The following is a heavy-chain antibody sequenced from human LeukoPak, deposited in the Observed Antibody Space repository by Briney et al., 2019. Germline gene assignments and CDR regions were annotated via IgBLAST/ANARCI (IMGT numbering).Heavy chain of an antibody. Sequence: SETLSLTCAVYGGSFSGYYWSWIRQPPGKGLEWIGEINHSGSTNYNPSLKSRVTISVDTSKNQFSLKLSSVTAADTAVYYCARGRNGANDAFDIWGQGTMVTVSS. J-gene: IGHJ3*02. V-gene: IGHV4-34*01. CDR3: ARGRNGANDAFDI. CDR2: INHSGST. CDR1: GGSFSGYY. D-gene: IGHD4-17*01.